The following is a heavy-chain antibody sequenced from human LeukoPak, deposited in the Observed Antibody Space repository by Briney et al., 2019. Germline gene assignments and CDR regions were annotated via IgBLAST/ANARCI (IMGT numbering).Heavy chain of an antibody. V-gene: IGHV3-11*04. CDR1: GFTFSNYY. D-gene: IGHD1-26*01. CDR2: ITSGGSTI. Sequence: GGSLRLSCAASGFTFSNYYMHWIRQAPGKGLEWVSYITSGGSTIYYADSVKGRFTISRDNSKNTLYLQMNSLRAEDTAVYCCARVCQLRGAISWSYDQLYYYYYYMDVWGKGTTVTVSS. J-gene: IGHJ6*03. CDR3: ARVCQLRGAISWSYDQLYYYYYYMDV.